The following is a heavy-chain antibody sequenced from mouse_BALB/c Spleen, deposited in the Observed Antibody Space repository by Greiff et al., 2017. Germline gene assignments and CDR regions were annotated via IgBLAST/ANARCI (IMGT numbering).Heavy chain of an antibody. J-gene: IGHJ2*01. D-gene: IGHD2-4*01. CDR3: ARGRDYDVDYFDY. V-gene: IGHV14-3*02. Sequence: VQLQQSGAELVKPGASVKLSCTASGFNIKDTYMHWVKQRPEQGLEWIGRIDPANGNTKYDPKFQGKATITADTSSNTAYLQLSSLTSEDTAVYYCARGRDYDVDYFDYWGQGTTLTVSS. CDR1: GFNIKDTY. CDR2: IDPANGNT.